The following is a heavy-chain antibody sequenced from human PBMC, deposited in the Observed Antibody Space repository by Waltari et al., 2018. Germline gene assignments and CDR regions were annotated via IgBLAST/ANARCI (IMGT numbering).Heavy chain of an antibody. D-gene: IGHD3-3*01. CDR2: IYSGGST. V-gene: IGHV3-23*03. CDR3: ARGDTYYDFWSGTRHYYYGMDV. CDR1: GFTFSSYA. J-gene: IGHJ6*02. Sequence: EVQLLESGGGLVQPGGSLRLSCAASGFTFSSYAMSWVRKAPGKGLAWVSVIYSGGSTYYADSVKGRFTISRDNSKNTLYLQMNSLRAEDTAVYYCARGDTYYDFWSGTRHYYYGMDVWGQGTTVTVSS.